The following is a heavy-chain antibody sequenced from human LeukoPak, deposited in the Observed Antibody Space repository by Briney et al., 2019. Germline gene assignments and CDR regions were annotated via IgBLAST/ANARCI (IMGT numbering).Heavy chain of an antibody. CDR1: GGSFNGYY. CDR3: ARGRGRIVLTPGYYFDY. V-gene: IGHV4-34*01. Sequence: SETLSLTCAVYGGSFNGYYWTWIRQPPGKGLEWIGEINHSGSTDYNPSLKSRVTISVDTSKNQFSLKLSSVTAADTAVYYCARGRGRIVLTPGYYFDYWGQGTLVTVSS. CDR2: INHSGST. D-gene: IGHD2-8*02. J-gene: IGHJ4*02.